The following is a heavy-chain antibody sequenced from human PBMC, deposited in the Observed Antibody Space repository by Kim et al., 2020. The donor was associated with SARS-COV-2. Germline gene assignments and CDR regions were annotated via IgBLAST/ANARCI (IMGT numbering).Heavy chain of an antibody. Sequence: ASVKVSCKASGYTFTSYAMHWVRQAPGQRLEWMGWINAGNGNTKYSQKFQGRVTITRDTSASTAYMELSSLRSEDTAVYYCARAGKLRYFDWLARRGFDYWGQGTLVTVSS. J-gene: IGHJ4*02. V-gene: IGHV1-3*01. D-gene: IGHD3-9*01. CDR2: INAGNGNT. CDR1: GYTFTSYA. CDR3: ARAGKLRYFDWLARRGFDY.